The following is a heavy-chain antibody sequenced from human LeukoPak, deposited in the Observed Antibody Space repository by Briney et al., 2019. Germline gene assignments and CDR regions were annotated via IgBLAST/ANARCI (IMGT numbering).Heavy chain of an antibody. V-gene: IGHV3-7*01. D-gene: IGHD5-24*01. CDR1: GFPFSSYW. Sequence: GGSLRLSCAASGFPFSSYWMSWVREAPGKGLEWVANIKQDGSEKYYVDSVKGRFTISRDNAKNSLYLQMNSLRAEDTAVYYCARDQRNGYNYGAFDIWGQGTMVTVSS. CDR2: IKQDGSEK. CDR3: ARDQRNGYNYGAFDI. J-gene: IGHJ3*02.